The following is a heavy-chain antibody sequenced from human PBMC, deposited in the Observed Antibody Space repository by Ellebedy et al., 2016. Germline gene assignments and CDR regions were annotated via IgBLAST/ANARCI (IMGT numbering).Heavy chain of an antibody. Sequence: SETLSLTCAVYGGSFSGYYWSWIRQPPGKGMEWIGEINHSGSTNYNPSLKSRVTISVDTSKNQFSLKLSSVTAADTAMYYCAIADSKYSYSWSPGCFDYWGQGTLVTVSS. D-gene: IGHD6-13*01. V-gene: IGHV4-34*01. CDR3: AIADSKYSYSWSPGCFDY. J-gene: IGHJ4*02. CDR2: INHSGST. CDR1: GGSFSGYY.